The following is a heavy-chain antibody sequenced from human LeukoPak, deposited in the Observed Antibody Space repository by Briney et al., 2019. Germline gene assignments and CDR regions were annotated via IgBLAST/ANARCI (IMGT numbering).Heavy chain of an antibody. CDR1: VSSTAAMT. D-gene: IGHD3-10*01. J-gene: IGHJ4*02. CDR3: ANDARGSEGF. V-gene: IGHV3-23*01. CDR2: VSSGASST. Sequence: GGSLRLSCAERGVSSTAAMTCTGCQAPGKGLEWVSAVSSGASSTYYADSVRGRFTISRDNSKNTLYLQMNSLSADDTAVYYCANDARGSEGFWGQGTLVTVSS.